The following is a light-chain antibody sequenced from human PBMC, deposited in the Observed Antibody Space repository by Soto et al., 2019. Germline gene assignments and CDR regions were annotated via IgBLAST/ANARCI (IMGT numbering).Light chain of an antibody. CDR3: SSYKTGSALYV. CDR1: SSDVGGYNY. Sequence: QSVLTQPPSASGSPGQSVAISCTGTSSDVGGYNYVSWYQQRPGTAPKLLLYEVSDRPSGISDRFSASKSGNTASLTISGLQAEDEADYYCSSYKTGSALYVFGTGTKVTVL. V-gene: IGLV2-14*01. J-gene: IGLJ1*01. CDR2: EVS.